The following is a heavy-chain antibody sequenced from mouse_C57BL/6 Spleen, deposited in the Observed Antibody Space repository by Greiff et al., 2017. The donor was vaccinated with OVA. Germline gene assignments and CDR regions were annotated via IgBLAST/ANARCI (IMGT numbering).Heavy chain of an antibody. D-gene: IGHD1-1*01. CDR1: GYTFTDYN. V-gene: IGHV1-22*01. CDR3: ARNYYGSEDWFAY. Sequence: EVKLMESGPELVKPGASVKMSCKASGYTFTDYNMHWVKQSHGKSLEWIGYINPNNGGTSYNQKFKGKATLTVNKSSSTAYMELRSLTSEDSAVYYCARNYYGSEDWFAYWGQGTLVTVSA. J-gene: IGHJ3*01. CDR2: INPNNGGT.